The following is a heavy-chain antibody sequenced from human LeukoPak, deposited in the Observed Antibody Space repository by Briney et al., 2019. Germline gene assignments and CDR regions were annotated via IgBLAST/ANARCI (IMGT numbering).Heavy chain of an antibody. CDR2: SKNKANSYTT. CDR1: GFTFSDHY. J-gene: IGHJ6*02. V-gene: IGHV3-72*01. Sequence: GGSLRLSCAASGFTFSDHYLDWVRQAPGKGLEWVGRSKNKANSYTTEYAASVKDRFAISRDDSKNSLYLQMNSLQTKDTAVXXXXXXXXXXXXXXXXXGMDVWGQGTTVTVSS. CDR3: XXXXXXXXXXXXXXGMDV.